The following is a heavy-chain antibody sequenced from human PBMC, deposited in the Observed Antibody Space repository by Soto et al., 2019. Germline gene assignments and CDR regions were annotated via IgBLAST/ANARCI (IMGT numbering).Heavy chain of an antibody. Sequence: SSVKVSCKASGGTFSSDAISCVLQAPGQGLEWMGGIIPIFGTANYAQKFQGRVTITADESTSTAYMELSRLRSEDTAVYYCARAPPPRITMGREPLYYYYYGMDVWGQGTTVTVSS. CDR2: IIPIFGTA. V-gene: IGHV1-69*13. CDR3: ARAPPPRITMGREPLYYYYYGMDV. J-gene: IGHJ6*02. CDR1: GGTFSSDA. D-gene: IGHD3-10*01.